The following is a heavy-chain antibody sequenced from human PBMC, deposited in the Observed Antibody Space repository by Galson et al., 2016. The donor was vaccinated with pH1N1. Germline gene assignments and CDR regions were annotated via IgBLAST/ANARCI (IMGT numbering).Heavy chain of an antibody. Sequence: SLRLSCAASGFTFSSCVMFWVRQAPGKGLEWVSGISGSGGRTYYADSVEGRFTISRDNSKNTLSLQMNSLGVEDTALYYCAKHLCSSVDDFDYWGQGTLVTVSS. V-gene: IGHV3-23*01. J-gene: IGHJ4*02. CDR2: ISGSGGRT. D-gene: IGHD6-19*01. CDR1: GFTFSSCV. CDR3: AKHLCSSVDDFDY.